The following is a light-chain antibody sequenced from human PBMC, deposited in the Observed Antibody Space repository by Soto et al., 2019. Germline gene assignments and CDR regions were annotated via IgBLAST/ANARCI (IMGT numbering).Light chain of an antibody. CDR3: QQSYLTPRT. V-gene: IGKV3-15*01. CDR1: QSVGNN. J-gene: IGKJ1*01. Sequence: EIVMTQSPATLSVSPGERATLSCRASQSVGNNLAWYQQKPGQAPRLLMYGSFVRATGTPARFSGSGSETEFTLTISSLQPEDFATFYCQQSYLTPRTFGQGTKVEVK. CDR2: GSF.